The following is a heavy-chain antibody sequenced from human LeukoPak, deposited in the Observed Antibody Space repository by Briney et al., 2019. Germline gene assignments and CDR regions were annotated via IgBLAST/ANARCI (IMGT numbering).Heavy chain of an antibody. CDR3: ARGQGTMIGH. D-gene: IGHD3-22*01. CDR2: IYYSGST. V-gene: IGHV4-39*07. CDR1: GGSISSSSYY. J-gene: IGHJ1*01. Sequence: PSETLSLTCTVSGGSISSSSYYWGWIRQPPGKGLEWIGSIYYSGSTYYNPSLKSRVTISVDTSKNQFSLKLSSVTAADTAVYYCARGQGTMIGHWGQGTLVTVSS.